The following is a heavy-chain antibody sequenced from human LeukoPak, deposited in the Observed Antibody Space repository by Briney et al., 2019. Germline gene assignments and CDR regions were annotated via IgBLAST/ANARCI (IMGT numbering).Heavy chain of an antibody. CDR3: ARDSSGWGGNNWFDP. D-gene: IGHD6-19*01. Sequence: GGSLRLSCAASGFTFSSYAMHWVRQAPGKGLEYVSAISSNGGSTYYANSVKGRFTISRDNSKNTSYLEMNSLRDEDTAVYYCARDSSGWGGNNWFDPWGQGTLVTVSS. CDR2: ISSNGGST. V-gene: IGHV3-64*01. CDR1: GFTFSSYA. J-gene: IGHJ5*02.